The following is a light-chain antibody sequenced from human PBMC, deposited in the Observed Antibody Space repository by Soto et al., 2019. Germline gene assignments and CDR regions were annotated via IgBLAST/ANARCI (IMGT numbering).Light chain of an antibody. V-gene: IGKV1-39*01. CDR3: QQSYLTPLT. CDR2: TAF. Sequence: DIQLTQSPSSLSASVGDRVTITCRASQSIMSHLNWYQQKPGKAPKVLIYTAFTLQGGVPSRFSGSGSETVFTLTISSLQPEDFATYYCQQSYLTPLTFGGGTKVAIK. CDR1: QSIMSH. J-gene: IGKJ4*01.